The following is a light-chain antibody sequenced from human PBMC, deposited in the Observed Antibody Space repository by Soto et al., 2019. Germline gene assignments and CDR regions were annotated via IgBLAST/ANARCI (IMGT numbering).Light chain of an antibody. CDR1: SSDVGVYNY. Sequence: QSALTQPASVSGSPGQSITSSCTGTSSDVGVYNYVSWYQQHPGKAPKLMIYEVSDRPSGVSNRFSGSKSGNTASLTISGLQAEDEADYYCSSYTSSGTYVFGTGTKLTVL. CDR3: SSYTSSGTYV. J-gene: IGLJ1*01. V-gene: IGLV2-14*01. CDR2: EVS.